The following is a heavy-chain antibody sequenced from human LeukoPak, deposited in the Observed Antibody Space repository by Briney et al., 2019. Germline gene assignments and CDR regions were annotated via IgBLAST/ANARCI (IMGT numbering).Heavy chain of an antibody. CDR1: GYTFTGYY. CDR2: INPNSGGT. J-gene: IGHJ3*02. D-gene: IGHD4-17*01. Sequence: GASVKVSCKASGYTFTGYYMHWVRQAPGQGLEWMGWINPNSGGTNYAQKFQGGVTMTRDTSTSTVYMELSSLRSEDTAVYYCARELIGDYGDRDAFDIWGQGTMVTVSS. V-gene: IGHV1-2*02. CDR3: ARELIGDYGDRDAFDI.